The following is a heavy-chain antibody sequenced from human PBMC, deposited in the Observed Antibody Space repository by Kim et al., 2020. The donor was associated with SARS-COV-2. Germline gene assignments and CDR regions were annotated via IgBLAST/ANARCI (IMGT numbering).Heavy chain of an antibody. Sequence: YYADSVQGRFTISKHNSKSTLYLQMTSLRAEDTAVYYCASCDFWSGYPSTWGQGTLFTVSS. V-gene: IGHV3-53*04. J-gene: IGHJ5*02. CDR3: ASCDFWSGYPST. D-gene: IGHD3-3*01.